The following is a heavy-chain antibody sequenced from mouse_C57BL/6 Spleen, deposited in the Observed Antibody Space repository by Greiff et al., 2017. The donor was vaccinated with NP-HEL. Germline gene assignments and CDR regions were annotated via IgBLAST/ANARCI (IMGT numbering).Heavy chain of an antibody. V-gene: IGHV1-61*01. J-gene: IGHJ4*01. CDR3: ARSRRQDAMDY. Sequence: VKLQQPGAELVRPGSSVKLSCKASGYTFTSYWMDWVKQRPGQGLEWIGNIYPSDSETHYNQKFKDKATLTVDKSSSTAYMQLSSLTSEDSAVYYCARSRRQDAMDYWGQGTSVTVSS. CDR2: IYPSDSET. D-gene: IGHD2-12*01. CDR1: GYTFTSYW.